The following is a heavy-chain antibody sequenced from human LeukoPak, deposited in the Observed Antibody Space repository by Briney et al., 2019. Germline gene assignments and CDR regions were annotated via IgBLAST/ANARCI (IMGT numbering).Heavy chain of an antibody. D-gene: IGHD6-19*01. J-gene: IGHJ4*02. Sequence: GGSLRLSCAASGFAFSSQAMGWVRQAPGKGLEWVSVISDSGSITCYADSVKGRFTISRDNSKNTLFLQLSSLRAADTAVYYCAKDARRTSGWYFFDYWGRGTLVTVSS. CDR2: ISDSGSIT. CDR1: GFAFSSQA. CDR3: AKDARRTSGWYFFDY. V-gene: IGHV3-23*01.